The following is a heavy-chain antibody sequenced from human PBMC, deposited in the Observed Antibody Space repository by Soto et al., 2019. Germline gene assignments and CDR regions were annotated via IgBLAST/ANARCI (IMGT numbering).Heavy chain of an antibody. CDR3: ARDGADQYWGSYRYGARYYGMDV. Sequence: SETLSLTCTVSGGSISSYYWSWIRQPPGKGLEWIGYIYYSGSTNYNPSLKSRVTISVDTSKNQFSLKLSSVTAADTAVYYCARDGADQYWGSYRYGARYYGMDVWGQGTTVTVSS. J-gene: IGHJ6*02. D-gene: IGHD3-16*02. V-gene: IGHV4-59*01. CDR1: GGSISSYY. CDR2: IYYSGST.